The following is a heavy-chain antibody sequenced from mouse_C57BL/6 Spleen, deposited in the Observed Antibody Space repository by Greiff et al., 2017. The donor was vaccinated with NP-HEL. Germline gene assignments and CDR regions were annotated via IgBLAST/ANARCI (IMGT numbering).Heavy chain of an antibody. V-gene: IGHV5-9*01. CDR1: GFTFSSYT. J-gene: IGHJ1*03. CDR2: ISGGGGNT. CDR3: ARRPYGSSYGYFDV. D-gene: IGHD1-1*01. Sequence: EVKLVESGGGLVKPGGSLKLSCAASGFTFSSYTMSWVRQTPEKRLEWVATISGGGGNTYYPDSVKGRFTISRDNAKNTLYLQMSSLRSEDTALYYCARRPYGSSYGYFDVWGTGTTVTVSS.